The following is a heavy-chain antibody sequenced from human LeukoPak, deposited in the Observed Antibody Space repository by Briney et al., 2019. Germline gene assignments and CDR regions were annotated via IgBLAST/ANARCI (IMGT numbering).Heavy chain of an antibody. CDR1: GFTFSSYW. Sequence: GGSLRLSCAASGFTFSSYWMNWVRQAPGKGLEWVSAISGSGGTTYYADSVRGRFTTSRDNSKNTLFLQMNSLRAEDTAVYYCAKDALGYYDSSGLTTCFDYWGQGTLVTVSS. V-gene: IGHV3-23*01. D-gene: IGHD3-22*01. CDR2: ISGSGGTT. CDR3: AKDALGYYDSSGLTTCFDY. J-gene: IGHJ4*02.